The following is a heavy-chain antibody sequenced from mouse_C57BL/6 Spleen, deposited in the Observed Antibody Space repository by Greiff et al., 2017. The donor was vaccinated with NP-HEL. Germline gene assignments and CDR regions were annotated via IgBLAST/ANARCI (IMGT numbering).Heavy chain of an antibody. CDR3: TMNDDYDWFAY. J-gene: IGHJ3*01. V-gene: IGHV1-5*01. CDR2: IYPGNSDT. Sequence: VQLQQSGTVLARPGASVKMSCKTSGYTFTSYWMHWVKQRPGQGREWIGAIYPGNSDTSYNQKFKGKAKLTAVTSASTAYMELSSLTNEDSAVYYCTMNDDYDWFAYWGQGTLVTVSA. D-gene: IGHD2-4*01. CDR1: GYTFTSYW.